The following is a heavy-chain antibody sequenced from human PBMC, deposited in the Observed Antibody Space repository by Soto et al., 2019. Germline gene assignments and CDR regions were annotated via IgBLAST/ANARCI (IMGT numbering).Heavy chain of an antibody. V-gene: IGHV4-59*01. D-gene: IGHD3-10*01. CDR3: ARVWGGAFDI. J-gene: IGHJ3*02. CDR1: GGSISSYY. CDR2: IYYSGST. Sequence: QVQLQESGPGLVKPSETLSLTCTVSGGSISSYYWSWIRQPPGKGLEWIGYIYYSGSTNYNPSLKSRVTLSVDTSKTQCSLKLSSVTAADTAVYYCARVWGGAFDIWGQGTMVTVSS.